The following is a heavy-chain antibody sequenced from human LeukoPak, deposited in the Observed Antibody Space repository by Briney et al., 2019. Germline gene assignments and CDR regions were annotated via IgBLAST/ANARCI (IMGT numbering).Heavy chain of an antibody. CDR1: GGSISSHY. V-gene: IGHV4-4*08. CDR2: IYTSGST. D-gene: IGHD3-9*01. Sequence: SETLSLTCTVSGGSISSHYWSWIRQPPGKGLEWIGRIYTSGSTNYNPSLKSRVTISVDTSKNQFSLKLSSVTAADTAVYYCAREYYDILTGYIDYWGQGTLVTVSS. CDR3: AREYYDILTGYIDY. J-gene: IGHJ4*02.